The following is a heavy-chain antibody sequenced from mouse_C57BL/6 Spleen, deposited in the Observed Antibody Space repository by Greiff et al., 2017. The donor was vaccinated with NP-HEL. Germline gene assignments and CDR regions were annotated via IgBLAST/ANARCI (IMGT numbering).Heavy chain of an antibody. CDR3: ARSDYYGSSYEYYFDY. V-gene: IGHV5-4*01. Sequence: EVQLVESGGGLVKPGGSLKLSCAASGFTFSSYAMSWVRQTPEKRLEWVATISDGGSYTYYPDNVKGRFTISRDNAKNNLYLQMSHLKSEDTAMYYCARSDYYGSSYEYYFDYWGKGTTLTVSS. CDR2: ISDGGSYT. J-gene: IGHJ2*01. CDR1: GFTFSSYA. D-gene: IGHD1-1*01.